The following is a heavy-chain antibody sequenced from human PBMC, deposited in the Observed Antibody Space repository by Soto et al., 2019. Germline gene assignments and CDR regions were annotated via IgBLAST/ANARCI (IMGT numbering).Heavy chain of an antibody. CDR1: GGSFSGYY. V-gene: IGHV4-34*01. CDR3: AIGGHSYGPRALDY. CDR2: INHSGST. Sequence: QVQLQQWGAGLLKPSETLSLTCAVYGGSFSGYYWSWIRQPPGKGLGWIGEINHSGSTNYNPSLKSRVTISVDTSKNQFSLKLSSVTAADTAVYYCAIGGHSYGPRALDYWGQGTLVTVSS. J-gene: IGHJ4*02. D-gene: IGHD5-18*01.